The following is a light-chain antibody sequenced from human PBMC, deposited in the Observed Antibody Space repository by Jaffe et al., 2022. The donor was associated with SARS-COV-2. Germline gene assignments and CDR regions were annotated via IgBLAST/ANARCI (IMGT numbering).Light chain of an antibody. V-gene: IGLV7-43*01. Sequence: QTVVTQEPSLTVSPGGTVTLTCASSAGAATSGYYPSWFQQKPGQAPRALIYSVSNKHSWTPARFSGSLLGDKAALTLSDAQPEDEADYYCLFYHGDAHFWVFGGGTKLTVL. CDR3: LFYHGDAHFWV. CDR1: AGAATSGYY. J-gene: IGLJ3*02. CDR2: SVS.